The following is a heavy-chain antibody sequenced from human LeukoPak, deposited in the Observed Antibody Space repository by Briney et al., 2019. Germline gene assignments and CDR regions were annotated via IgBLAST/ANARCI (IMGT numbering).Heavy chain of an antibody. CDR1: GGSISSGSYY. D-gene: IGHD3-10*01. CDR2: IYYSGST. Sequence: SETLSLTCTVSGGSISSGSYYWSWIRQPAGKGLEWIGYIYYSGSTNYNPSLKSRVTISVDTSKNQFSLKLSSVTAADTAVYYCARVYGSGRRNRINWFDPWGQGTLVTVSS. J-gene: IGHJ5*02. V-gene: IGHV4-61*10. CDR3: ARVYGSGRRNRINWFDP.